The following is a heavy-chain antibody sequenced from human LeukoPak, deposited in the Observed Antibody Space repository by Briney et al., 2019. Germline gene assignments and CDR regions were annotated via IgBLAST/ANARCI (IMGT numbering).Heavy chain of an antibody. CDR3: ARDLIIAATAVRGWFDP. V-gene: IGHV3-20*04. Sequence: GGSLRLSCATSGFSFGDYGMSWVRQPPGKGLEWVSGINWNGGSTCYADSVKGRFTISRDNAKHSLYLQMNSLRAEDTALYCCARDLIIAATAVRGWFDPWGQGTLVTVSS. CDR1: GFSFGDYG. D-gene: IGHD6-13*01. J-gene: IGHJ5*02. CDR2: INWNGGST.